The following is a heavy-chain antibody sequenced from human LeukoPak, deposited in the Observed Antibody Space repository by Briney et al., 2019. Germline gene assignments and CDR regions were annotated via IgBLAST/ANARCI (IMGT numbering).Heavy chain of an antibody. D-gene: IGHD2-15*01. Sequence: ASVKVSCKASGYTFTGYYMHWVRQAPGQGLEWMGWINPNSGGTNYAQKFQGRVIITTDTSTSTSSMELRSLRFDDTAVYYCARDLGGSDFDYWGQGTLVTVSS. CDR3: ARDLGGSDFDY. CDR1: GYTFTGYY. CDR2: INPNSGGT. J-gene: IGHJ4*02. V-gene: IGHV1-2*02.